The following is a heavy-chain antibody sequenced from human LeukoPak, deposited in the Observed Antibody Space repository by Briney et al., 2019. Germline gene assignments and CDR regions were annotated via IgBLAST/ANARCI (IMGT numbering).Heavy chain of an antibody. CDR1: GGSFSGYY. Sequence: SETLSLTCAVYGGSFSGYYWSRIRQPPGKGLEWIGEINHSGSTNYNPSLKSRVTISVDTSKNQFSLKLSSVTAADTAVYYCAREGSSSPLHYWGQGTLVTVSS. CDR2: INHSGST. CDR3: AREGSSSPLHY. D-gene: IGHD6-6*01. J-gene: IGHJ4*02. V-gene: IGHV4-34*01.